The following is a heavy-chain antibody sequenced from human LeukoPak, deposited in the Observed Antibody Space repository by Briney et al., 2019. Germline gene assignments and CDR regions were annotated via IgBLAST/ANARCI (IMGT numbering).Heavy chain of an antibody. J-gene: IGHJ3*02. V-gene: IGHV3-21*01. Sequence: GGSLRLSCAASGFTFSSYSINWVRQAPGKGLEWVSSISSSSSYIYYADSVKGRFTISRDNAKNSLYLQMNSLRAEDTAVYYCARDTVAAGSAFDIWGQGTMVTVSS. CDR2: ISSSSSYI. CDR3: ARDTVAAGSAFDI. D-gene: IGHD6-13*01. CDR1: GFTFSSYS.